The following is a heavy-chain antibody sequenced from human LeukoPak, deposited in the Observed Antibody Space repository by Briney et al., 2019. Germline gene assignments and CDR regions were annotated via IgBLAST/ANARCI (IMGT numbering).Heavy chain of an antibody. Sequence: PGGSLRLSCAASGFTFTYYSMSWVPQAPGKGREWVSSINSRGDLTFYTDPVKGRFTISRDNSKNTLYLQMNSMRGEDTAVYYCAKDRPNYYESNGHYYRLNGDYWGQGTLVTVSS. J-gene: IGHJ4*02. V-gene: IGHV3-23*01. CDR2: INSRGDLT. CDR3: AKDRPNYYESNGHYYRLNGDY. D-gene: IGHD3-22*01. CDR1: GFTFTYYS.